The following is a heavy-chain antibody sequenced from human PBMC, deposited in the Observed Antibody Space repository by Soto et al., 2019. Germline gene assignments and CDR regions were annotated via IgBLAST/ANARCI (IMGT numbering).Heavy chain of an antibody. CDR1: GFNFSSYW. V-gene: IGHV3-7*01. J-gene: IGHJ4*02. CDR3: ARVSGWYGGFDY. D-gene: IGHD6-19*01. Sequence: GGSLRLSCAASGFNFSSYWMSWVRQAPGKGLEWVANIKQDGSEKYYVDSVKGRFTISRDNAKNSLYLQMNSLRAEDTAVYYCARVSGWYGGFDYWGQGTLVTVSS. CDR2: IKQDGSEK.